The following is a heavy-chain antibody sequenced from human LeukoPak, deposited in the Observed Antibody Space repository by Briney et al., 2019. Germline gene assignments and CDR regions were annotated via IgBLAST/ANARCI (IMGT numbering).Heavy chain of an antibody. CDR3: AKGIQWELPIDY. D-gene: IGHD4-23*01. CDR2: ISRSGGST. Sequence: PGGSLGLSCAASGFTFSSYAMTWVRQASGKGLEWVSAISRSGGSTYYADSVKGRFTISRDSSKNTLYLQMNSLRAEDTAVYYCAKGIQWELPIDYWGQGTLVTVSS. V-gene: IGHV3-23*01. CDR1: GFTFSSYA. J-gene: IGHJ4*02.